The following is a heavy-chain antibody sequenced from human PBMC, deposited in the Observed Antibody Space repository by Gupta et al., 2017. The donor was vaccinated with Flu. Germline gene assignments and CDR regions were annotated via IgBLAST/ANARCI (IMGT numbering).Heavy chain of an antibody. V-gene: IGHV1-69*06. CDR2: IIPIFGTA. Sequence: QVQLVQSGAEVKKPGSLVKVSCKASGGTFSSYAISWVRQAPGQGLEWMGGIIPIFGTANYAQKFQGRVTITADKSTSTAYMELSSLRSEDTAVYYCARHAGLHYDFWSGPNYYYGMDVWGQGTTVTVSS. D-gene: IGHD3-3*01. J-gene: IGHJ6*02. CDR1: GGTFSSYA. CDR3: ARHAGLHYDFWSGPNYYYGMDV.